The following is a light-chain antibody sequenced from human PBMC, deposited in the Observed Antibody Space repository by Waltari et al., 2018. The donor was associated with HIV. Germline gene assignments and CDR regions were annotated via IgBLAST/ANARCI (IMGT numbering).Light chain of an antibody. J-gene: IGLJ3*02. CDR3: ATWDDSLNAWV. CDR1: SSNLGSNP. V-gene: IGLV1-44*01. CDR2: GYG. Sequence: QSVPNQSPSASGTPGQRVIISCSVRSSNLGSNPVTWYQQFPGTAPKLPIYGYGQRPSGVPERFSGSKSATSASLAISGLRSEDEADYYCATWDDSLNAWVFGGGTKLTVL.